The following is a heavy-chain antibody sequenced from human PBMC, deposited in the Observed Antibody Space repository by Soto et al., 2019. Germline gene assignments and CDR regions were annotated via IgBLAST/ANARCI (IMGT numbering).Heavy chain of an antibody. CDR2: ISVYTGKT. V-gene: IGHV1-18*04. J-gene: IGHJ6*02. D-gene: IGHD2-2*01. CDR3: ARGRWTTVRCYTHHFDV. CDR1: GYTFTSYG. Sequence: QVQLVQSGGEVTKPGASVKVSCKSSGYTFTSYGVSWVRQAPGQGLEWLGWISVYTGKTKQAQKFQDRVTLTPEASTRTASLELRNLRSVATAVYYCARGRWTTVRCYTHHFDVWGQGTTVTVSS.